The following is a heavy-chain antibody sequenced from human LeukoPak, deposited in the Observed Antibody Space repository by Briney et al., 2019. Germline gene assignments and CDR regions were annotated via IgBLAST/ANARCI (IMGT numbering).Heavy chain of an antibody. Sequence: PSETLSLTCSVSGYSISSGYYWGWSRQTPGKGLEWIGSIYHSGSTYYNPSLKSRVTISVDTSKNQFSLRLNSMTAADTAVYYCARVWAGYYFDFWGQGTLVTVSS. V-gene: IGHV4-38-2*02. J-gene: IGHJ4*02. CDR3: ARVWAGYYFDF. CDR2: IYHSGST. D-gene: IGHD1-26*01. CDR1: GYSISSGYY.